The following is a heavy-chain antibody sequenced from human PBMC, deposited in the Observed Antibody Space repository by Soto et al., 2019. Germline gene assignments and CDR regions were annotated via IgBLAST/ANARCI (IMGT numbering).Heavy chain of an antibody. V-gene: IGHV3-30*18. CDR3: ANSQWLEGTYYYYGMDV. CDR1: GFTFSSYG. CDR2: ISYDGSNK. Sequence: QVQLVESGGGVVQTGRSLRLSCAASGFTFSSYGMHWVRQAPGKGLEWVAVISYDGSNKYYADSVKGRFTISRDNSKNTLYLQMNSLRAEDTAVYYCANSQWLEGTYYYYGMDVWGQGTTVTVSS. J-gene: IGHJ6*02. D-gene: IGHD6-19*01.